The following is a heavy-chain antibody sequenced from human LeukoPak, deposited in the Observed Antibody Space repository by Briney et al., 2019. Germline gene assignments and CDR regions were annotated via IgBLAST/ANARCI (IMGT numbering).Heavy chain of an antibody. CDR1: GFTFSSYS. Sequence: GGSLRLSCAASGFTFSSYSMNWVRQAPGKGLEWVSSISSSSSYIYYADSVKGRFTISRDNAKNSLYLQMNSLRAEDTAVYYCARDARATHSSSERRWFDPWGQGTLVTVSS. CDR3: ARDARATHSSSERRWFDP. D-gene: IGHD6-6*01. J-gene: IGHJ5*02. CDR2: ISSSSSYI. V-gene: IGHV3-21*01.